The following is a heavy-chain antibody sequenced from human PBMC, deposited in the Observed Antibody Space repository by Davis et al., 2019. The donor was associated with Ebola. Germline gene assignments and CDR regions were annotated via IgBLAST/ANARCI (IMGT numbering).Heavy chain of an antibody. Sequence: PSETLSLTCTVSGGSISSGGYYWSWIRQHPGKGLEWIGYIYYSGSTYYNPSLKSRVTISVDTSKNQFSLKLSSVTAADTAVYYCASLPTPDRLAVFMDYWGQGTLVTVSS. CDR1: GGSISSGGYY. D-gene: IGHD6-19*01. CDR3: ASLPTPDRLAVFMDY. V-gene: IGHV4-31*03. CDR2: IYYSGST. J-gene: IGHJ4*02.